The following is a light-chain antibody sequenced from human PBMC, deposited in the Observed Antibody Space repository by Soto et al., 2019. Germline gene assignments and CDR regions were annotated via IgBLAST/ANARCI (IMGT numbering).Light chain of an antibody. V-gene: IGLV2-11*01. CDR3: CSYAGSSSVV. CDR2: DVS. Sequence: QSALTQPRSVSGSHGQSVTISCTGTSSDVGGYNYVSWYQQHPGKAPKLMIYDVSKRPSGVPDRFSGSKSGNTASLTISGLQAEDEADYYCCSYAGSSSVVFGGGTEVTVL. J-gene: IGLJ2*01. CDR1: SSDVGGYNY.